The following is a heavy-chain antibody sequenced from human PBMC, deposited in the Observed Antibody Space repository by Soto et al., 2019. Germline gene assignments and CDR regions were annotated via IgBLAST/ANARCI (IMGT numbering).Heavy chain of an antibody. Sequence: GGSLRLSCAASGFTFSSYAMHWVRQAPGKGLEWVAVISYDGSNKYYADSVKGRFTISRDNSKNTLYLQMNSLRAEDTAVYYCARDLGQQLDRHLGMDVWGQGTTVTVSS. D-gene: IGHD6-13*01. J-gene: IGHJ6*02. CDR3: ARDLGQQLDRHLGMDV. V-gene: IGHV3-30-3*01. CDR1: GFTFSSYA. CDR2: ISYDGSNK.